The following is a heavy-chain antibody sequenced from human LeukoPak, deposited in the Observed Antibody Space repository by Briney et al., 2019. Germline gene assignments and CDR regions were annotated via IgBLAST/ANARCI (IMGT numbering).Heavy chain of an antibody. Sequence: PSETLSLTCTVSGGSISSSSYYWGWIRQPPGKGLEWIGSIYYSGSTYYNPSLKSRVTISVDTSKNQFSLKLGSVTAADTAVYYCARHQVEAAAGDYWGQGTLVTVSS. D-gene: IGHD6-13*01. CDR1: GGSISSSSYY. CDR3: ARHQVEAAAGDY. CDR2: IYYSGST. V-gene: IGHV4-39*01. J-gene: IGHJ4*02.